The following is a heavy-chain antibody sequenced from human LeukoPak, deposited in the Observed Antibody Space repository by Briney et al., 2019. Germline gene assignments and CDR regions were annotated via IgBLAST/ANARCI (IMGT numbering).Heavy chain of an antibody. D-gene: IGHD5-24*01. CDR2: ISSSSSYI. CDR1: GFTFSSYS. V-gene: IGHV3-21*01. CDR3: ARDSRDGYNLDY. Sequence: GGSLRLSCAASGFTFSSYSMNWVRQAPGKGLEWVSSISSSSSYIYYADSVKGRFTISTDNAKNPLYLQMNSLRAEDTAVYYCARDSRDGYNLDYWGQGTLVTVSS. J-gene: IGHJ4*02.